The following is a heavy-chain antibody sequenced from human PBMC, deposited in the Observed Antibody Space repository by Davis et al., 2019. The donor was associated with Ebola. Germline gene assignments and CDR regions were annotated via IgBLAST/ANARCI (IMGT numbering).Heavy chain of an antibody. CDR3: ARGGLVPAALYL. J-gene: IGHJ3*01. V-gene: IGHV4-59*04. CDR2: IYHSGTT. CDR1: GVSISRHY. Sequence: PSETLSLTCTVSGVSISRHYWSWTRQPPGKGLEWIGTIYHSGTTYYNPSLKSRVTMSVDTSKNQFSLNLSSVTAADTAVYYCARGGLVPAALYLWGQGTMVTVSS. D-gene: IGHD2-2*01.